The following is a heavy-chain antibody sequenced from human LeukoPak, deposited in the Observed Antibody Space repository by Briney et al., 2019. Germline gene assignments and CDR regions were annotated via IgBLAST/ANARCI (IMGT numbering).Heavy chain of an antibody. CDR2: INPNSGGT. CDR1: GYTFTGYY. Sequence: ASVKVSCKASGYTFTGYYMHWVRQAPGQGLEWMGWINPNSGGTNYAQKFQGRVTMTRDTSISTAYMELSRLRSDDTAVYCCARGVRGYSSGWSLYYFDYWGQGTLVTVSS. J-gene: IGHJ4*02. CDR3: ARGVRGYSSGWSLYYFDY. V-gene: IGHV1-2*02. D-gene: IGHD6-19*01.